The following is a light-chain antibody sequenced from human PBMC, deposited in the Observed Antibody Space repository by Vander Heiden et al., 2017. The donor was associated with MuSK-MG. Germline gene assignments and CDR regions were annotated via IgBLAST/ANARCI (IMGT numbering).Light chain of an antibody. CDR1: SGAITRNY. V-gene: IGLV6-57*03. J-gene: IGLJ2*01. Sequence: FMLTQSHSVSESPAKTVTISCTRSSGAITRNYVQWYQQRPGSAPTNVIYEDTQRPSGVPDRFSGSIDSSSNSASLTISGLKTEDEADYYCQSYDTTTVVFGGGTKLTVL. CDR3: QSYDTTTVV. CDR2: EDT.